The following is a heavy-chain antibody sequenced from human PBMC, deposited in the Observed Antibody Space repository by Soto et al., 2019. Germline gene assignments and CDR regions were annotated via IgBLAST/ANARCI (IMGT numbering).Heavy chain of an antibody. CDR1: GYSFTNYW. J-gene: IGHJ4*02. V-gene: IGHV5-51*01. D-gene: IGHD5-18*01. Sequence: GESLKISCKGSGYSFTNYWIGWVRQMPGKGLEWMGLIYPGDSDTRYSPSFQGQVTVSADKSSSTAYLQMNSLRAEDTAVYYCAREYSYGYQDLDYWGQGTLVTVSS. CDR2: IYPGDSDT. CDR3: AREYSYGYQDLDY.